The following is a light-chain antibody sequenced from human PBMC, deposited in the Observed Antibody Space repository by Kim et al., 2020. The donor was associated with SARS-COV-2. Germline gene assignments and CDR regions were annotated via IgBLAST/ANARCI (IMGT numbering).Light chain of an antibody. J-gene: IGKJ2*01. Sequence: SASVGDRVTITCRASQSISSWLAWYQQKPGKAPKLLFYDASSLESGVPSRFSGSGSGTEFTLTISSLQPDDFATYYCQQYNSYPYTFGQGTKLEI. CDR3: QQYNSYPYT. V-gene: IGKV1-5*01. CDR2: DAS. CDR1: QSISSW.